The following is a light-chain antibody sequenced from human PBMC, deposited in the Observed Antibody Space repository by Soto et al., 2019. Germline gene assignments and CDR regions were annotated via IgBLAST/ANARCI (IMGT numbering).Light chain of an antibody. V-gene: IGLV2-14*03. J-gene: IGLJ1*01. Sequence: QSALTQDASVSGSPGQSITISCTGTSSDVGGFNYVSWYQQHPGKAPKLMIHDVFTRPSGVSNRFSGSKSGNTASLTISALQAEDEADYYCTSWTSTSTDVFGSGTKLTVL. CDR1: SSDVGGFNY. CDR3: TSWTSTSTDV. CDR2: DVF.